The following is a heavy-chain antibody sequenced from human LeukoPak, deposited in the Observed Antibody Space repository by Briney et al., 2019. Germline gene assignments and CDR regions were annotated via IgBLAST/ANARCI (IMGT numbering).Heavy chain of an antibody. J-gene: IGHJ4*02. V-gene: IGHV4-59*01. Sequence: SETLSLTCTVSGGSISPYSWSWIRQPPGKGLQWIGYIYYGGNTNYNPSLKSRVTISLDTSKNQFSLKLRSVTAADTAMYYCARGADAANSELFDYWGQGTLVTVSS. CDR3: ARGADAANSELFDY. CDR2: IYYGGNT. CDR1: GGSISPYS. D-gene: IGHD4-23*01.